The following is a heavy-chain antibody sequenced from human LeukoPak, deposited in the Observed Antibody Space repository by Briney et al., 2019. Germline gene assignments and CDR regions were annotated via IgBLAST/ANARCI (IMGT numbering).Heavy chain of an antibody. D-gene: IGHD6-13*01. CDR3: ARAHREEAAAGTYYYYYMDV. J-gene: IGHJ6*03. V-gene: IGHV3-7*01. CDR2: IKQDGSDK. Sequence: PGGSLRLSCAASGFTFSSHWMSWVRQAPGKGLEGLANIKQDGSDKYYVDSVKGRFTISRDNAKNSLYLQMNSLRDEDTAVYYCARAHREEAAAGTYYYYYMDVWGKGTTVTVSS. CDR1: GFTFSSHW.